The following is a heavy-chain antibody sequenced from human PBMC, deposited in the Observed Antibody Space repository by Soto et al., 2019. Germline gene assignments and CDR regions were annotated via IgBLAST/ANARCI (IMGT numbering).Heavy chain of an antibody. V-gene: IGHV3-15*07. Sequence: EAQLVESGGGLVKPGGSLRLSCAASGFTISNAWMNWVRQAPGKGLEWVGRSKTNGEGGTTDYAAPVKGRFVISRDDSKNTLYLQMNSLRPDDTAVYYCTSGSVEGVWGQGTTVTVSS. J-gene: IGHJ6*02. CDR2: SKTNGEGGTT. D-gene: IGHD2-15*01. CDR1: GFTISNAW. CDR3: TSGSVEGV.